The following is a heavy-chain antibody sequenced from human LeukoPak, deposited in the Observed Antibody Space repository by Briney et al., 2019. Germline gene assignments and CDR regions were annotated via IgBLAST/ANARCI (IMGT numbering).Heavy chain of an antibody. V-gene: IGHV4-39*07. J-gene: IGHJ4*02. CDR3: ARGLSEFGIVVEEHYFDY. CDR1: GGSIASSNYY. Sequence: SETLSLTCTVSGGSIASSNYYWGWIRQPPGKGLEWIGSIYYSGRTYYNSSLESRVTISVDTSKSHFSLKLSSVTAADTAVYYCARGLSEFGIVVEEHYFDYWGQGTLVTVSS. D-gene: IGHD3-22*01. CDR2: IYYSGRT.